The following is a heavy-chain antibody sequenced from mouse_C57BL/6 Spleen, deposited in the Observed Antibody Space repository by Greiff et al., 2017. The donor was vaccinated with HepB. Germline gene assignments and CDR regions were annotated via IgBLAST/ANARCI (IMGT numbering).Heavy chain of an antibody. J-gene: IGHJ4*01. CDR2: IYPRDGST. Sequence: VQLQQSDAELVKPGASVKISCKVSGYTFTDHTIHWMKQRPEQGLEWIGYIYPRDGSTKYNEKFKGKATLTADKSSSTAYMQLNSLTSEDSAVYFCARRVYYDYGSYAMDYWGQGTSVTVSS. V-gene: IGHV1-78*01. CDR1: GYTFTDHT. D-gene: IGHD2-4*01. CDR3: ARRVYYDYGSYAMDY.